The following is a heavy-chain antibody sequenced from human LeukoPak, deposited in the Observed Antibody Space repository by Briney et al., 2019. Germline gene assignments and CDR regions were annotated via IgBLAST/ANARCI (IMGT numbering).Heavy chain of an antibody. V-gene: IGHV3-23*01. CDR3: ARDNGGYNFDF. J-gene: IGHJ4*02. CDR1: GFTFSSYA. D-gene: IGHD5-24*01. CDR2: ISGSGDST. Sequence: GGSLRLSCAASGFTFSSYALSWVRQTPEKGLEWVSAISGSGDSTYYANSVKGRFTISRDNSMNTLFLQMNSLRAEDTAVYYCARDNGGYNFDFWRQGTLVTVSS.